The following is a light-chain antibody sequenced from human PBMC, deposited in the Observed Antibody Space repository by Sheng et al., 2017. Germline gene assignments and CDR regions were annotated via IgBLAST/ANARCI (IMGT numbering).Light chain of an antibody. Sequence: QSALTQPASVSGSPGQSITISCTGTTSDVGSYNLVSWYQQHPGKAPKVLIYEGTKRPSGVSDRFSGSKSGNTASLTISGLQAEDEADYYCCSYAGSSAWVFGGGDQADRP. CDR3: CSYAGSSAWV. V-gene: IGLV2-23*01. CDR1: TSDVGSYNL. CDR2: EGT. J-gene: IGLJ3*02.